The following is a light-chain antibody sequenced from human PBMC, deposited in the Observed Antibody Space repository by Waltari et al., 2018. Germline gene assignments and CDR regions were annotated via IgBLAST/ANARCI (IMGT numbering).Light chain of an antibody. V-gene: IGKV2D-29*01. Sequence: DFVMTQPPLSLSATPGQPASISCTSSQSLLRSDGKTYLSWYMQKPGQPPQLLIYEVSNRFSGVPDRFSGSGSGTDFTLIISRVEAEDVGVYYCMQSTEVPPTFGGGTQVEIK. J-gene: IGKJ4*01. CDR3: MQSTEVPPT. CDR1: QSLLRSDGKTY. CDR2: EVS.